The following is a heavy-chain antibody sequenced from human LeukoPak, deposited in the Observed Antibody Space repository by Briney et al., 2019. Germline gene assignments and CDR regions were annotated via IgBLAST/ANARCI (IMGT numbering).Heavy chain of an antibody. CDR3: ANPAGEQSDY. CDR1: GFTFINYS. D-gene: IGHD7-27*01. J-gene: IGHJ4*02. V-gene: IGHV3-21*01. CDR2: ISSSSSYI. Sequence: PGGSLRLSCTASGFTFINYSMNWVRQAPGKGLEWVSSISSSSSYIYYADSVKGRFTISRDNAKNSLYLQMNSLRAEDTAVYYCANPAGEQSDYWGQGTLVTVSS.